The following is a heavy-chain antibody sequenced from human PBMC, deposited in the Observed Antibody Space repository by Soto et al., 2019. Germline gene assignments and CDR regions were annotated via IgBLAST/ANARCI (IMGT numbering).Heavy chain of an antibody. CDR1: GYTFTHYY. J-gene: IGHJ4*02. V-gene: IGHV1-46*01. CDR2: INPASGST. D-gene: IGHD6-13*01. CDR3: ARDLAAGDH. Sequence: QVQLVQSGAEVKKPGASVKVSCRTSGYTFTHYYIHWVRQAPGQGLEWLGNINPASGSTNYAQDFQGRVTLTMDTSTTTVYMELGGVRAEDTAIFYCARDLAAGDHWGQGTLVTVSS.